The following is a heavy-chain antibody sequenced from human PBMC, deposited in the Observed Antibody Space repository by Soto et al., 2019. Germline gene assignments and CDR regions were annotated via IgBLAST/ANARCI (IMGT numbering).Heavy chain of an antibody. CDR2: IKQDGSEK. CDR1: GFTFSSYC. V-gene: IGHV3-7*01. Sequence: GGSLRLSCAASGFTFSSYCMSWVRQAPGKGLEWVANIKQDGSEKYYVDSVKGRYTISRDNAKNSLYLQMNSLRAEDTAVYYCARDEAIFGVVTYYYYMDVWGKGTTVTVSS. D-gene: IGHD3-3*01. CDR3: ARDEAIFGVVTYYYYMDV. J-gene: IGHJ6*03.